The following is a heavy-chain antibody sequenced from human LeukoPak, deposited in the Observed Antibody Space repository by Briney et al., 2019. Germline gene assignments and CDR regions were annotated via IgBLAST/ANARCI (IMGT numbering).Heavy chain of an antibody. CDR1: GFTFSSYE. CDR2: ISSSGSTI. V-gene: IGHV3-48*03. CDR3: ASRYYDFWSGYYPY. J-gene: IGHJ4*02. D-gene: IGHD3-3*01. Sequence: PGGSLRLSCAASGFTFSSYEMNRVRLAPGKGLEWVSYISSSGSTIYYADSVKGRFTISRDNAKNSLYLQMNSLRAEDTAVYYCASRYYDFWSGYYPYWGQGTLVTVSS.